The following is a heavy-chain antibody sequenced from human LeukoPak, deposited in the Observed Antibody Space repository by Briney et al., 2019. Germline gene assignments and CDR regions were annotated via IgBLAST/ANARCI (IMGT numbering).Heavy chain of an antibody. Sequence: ASVKASCKASVYTFTSYGISWVRQAPGQGLEWMGWIRAYNGNTNYAQKLQGRVTMTTDTSTSTAYMELRSLRSDDTAVYYCARDFGDTMTTYSFDYWGQGTLVTVSS. CDR1: VYTFTSYG. V-gene: IGHV1-18*01. CDR2: IRAYNGNT. D-gene: IGHD4-17*01. J-gene: IGHJ4*02. CDR3: ARDFGDTMTTYSFDY.